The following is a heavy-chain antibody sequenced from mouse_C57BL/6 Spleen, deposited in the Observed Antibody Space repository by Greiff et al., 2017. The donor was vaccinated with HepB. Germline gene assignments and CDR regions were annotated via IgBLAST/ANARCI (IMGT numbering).Heavy chain of an antibody. V-gene: IGHV1-53*01. D-gene: IGHD2-4*01. J-gene: IGHJ2*01. CDR3: TNGEGGYDYDEGD. CDR2: INPSSGDT. Sequence: QVQLQQSGTELVKPGASVKLSCKASGYTFTSYGMRWVKQRPGQGLEWIGNINPSSGDTYYNEKFKSKATLTVDKSSSTAYMQLSSLTSEDSAVYCCTNGEGGYDYDEGDWGQGTTVTVAS. CDR1: GYTFTSYG.